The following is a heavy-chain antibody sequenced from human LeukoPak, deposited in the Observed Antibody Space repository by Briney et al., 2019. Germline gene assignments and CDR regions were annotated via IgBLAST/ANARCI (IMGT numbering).Heavy chain of an antibody. D-gene: IGHD2-2*01. CDR3: ARPGYCSSTSCYSLDP. CDR2: INPNSGGT. Sequence: ASVKVSCKASGYTFTGYYMHWVRQAPGQGLEWMGWINPNSGGTTYAQKFQGRVTMTRDTSISTAYMELSRLRSDDTAVYYCARPGYCSSTSCYSLDPWGQGTLVTASS. V-gene: IGHV1-2*02. J-gene: IGHJ5*02. CDR1: GYTFTGYY.